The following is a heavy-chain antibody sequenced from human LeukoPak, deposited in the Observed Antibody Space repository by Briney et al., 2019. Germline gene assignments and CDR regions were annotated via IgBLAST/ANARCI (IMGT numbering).Heavy chain of an antibody. J-gene: IGHJ4*02. CDR1: GVTFSTHG. V-gene: IGHV3-30*02. D-gene: IGHD6-13*01. CDR2: IRYDGSNK. Sequence: PGGSLRLSCAASGVTFSTHGMHWVRQAPGKGLEWVAFIRYDGSNKYYADSVKGRFTISRDNSKNTLYLQMNSLRAEDTAVYYCANFGSIAATGTPDDWGQGTLVTVSS. CDR3: ANFGSIAATGTPDD.